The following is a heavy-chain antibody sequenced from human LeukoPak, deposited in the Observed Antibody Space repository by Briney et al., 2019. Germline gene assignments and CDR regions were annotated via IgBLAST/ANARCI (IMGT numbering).Heavy chain of an antibody. Sequence: GASVKVSCKASGYTFTGYYMHWVRQAPGQGLEWMGWINPNSGGTSYAQKFQGRVTMTRDTSISTAYMELSRLRSDDTAVYYCASSPPPVNWFDPWGQGTLVTVSS. CDR3: ASSPPPVNWFDP. V-gene: IGHV1-2*02. CDR1: GYTFTGYY. J-gene: IGHJ5*02. CDR2: INPNSGGT.